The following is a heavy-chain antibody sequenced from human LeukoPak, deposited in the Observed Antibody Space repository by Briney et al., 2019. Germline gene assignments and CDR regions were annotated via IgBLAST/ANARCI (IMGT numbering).Heavy chain of an antibody. Sequence: PGRSLRLSCAASGFTFSSYGMHWVRQAPGKGLEWVAVIWYDGSNKYYADSVKGRFTISRDNSKNTLYLQMNSLRAEDTAVYNCARLRFLEWSFVQWGQGTLVTVSS. CDR1: GFTFSSYG. CDR2: IWYDGSNK. CDR3: ARLRFLEWSFVQ. V-gene: IGHV3-33*01. D-gene: IGHD3-3*01. J-gene: IGHJ4*02.